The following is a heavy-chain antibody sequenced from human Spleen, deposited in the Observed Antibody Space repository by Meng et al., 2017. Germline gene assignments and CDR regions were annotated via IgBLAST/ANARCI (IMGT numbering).Heavy chain of an antibody. V-gene: IGHV4-34*01. J-gene: IGHJ4*02. Sequence: LQERGDGVFRPSVTLSLTCVVCGGSVSDYYWSWTRQPQGKGLEWIGEINHRGNTNYNSFLESRVTISVDTSQNSLSLKLSSVTAADSAVYYCARGPTTVAHDFDYWGQGTLVTVSS. CDR2: INHRGNT. D-gene: IGHD4-11*01. CDR3: ARGPTTVAHDFDY. CDR1: GGSVSDYY.